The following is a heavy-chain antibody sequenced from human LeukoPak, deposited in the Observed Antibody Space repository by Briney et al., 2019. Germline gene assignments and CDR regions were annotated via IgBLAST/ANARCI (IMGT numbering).Heavy chain of an antibody. V-gene: IGHV3-23*01. CDR2: ISGSGGTI. J-gene: IGHJ4*02. Sequence: GGSLRLSCAASGFTFSSYAMSWVRQAPGKGLEWVSAISGSGGTIYYADSVKGRFTISRDNSKNTVYLQMNGLRAEDTAVYYCTKVGPGSYFDNWGQGTLVTVSS. CDR1: GFTFSSYA. CDR3: TKVGPGSYFDN. D-gene: IGHD1-26*01.